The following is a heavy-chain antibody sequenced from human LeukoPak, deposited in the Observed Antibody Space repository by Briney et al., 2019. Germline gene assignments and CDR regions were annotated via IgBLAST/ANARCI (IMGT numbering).Heavy chain of an antibody. Sequence: PGGSLRLSCAASGFTFSSYSMNWVRQAPGKGLEWVSSISSSSYIYYADSVKGRFTISRDNAKNSLYLQMNSLRAEDTAVYYCARDRGKSSDYGSGSYPDWGQGTLVTVSS. D-gene: IGHD3-10*01. V-gene: IGHV3-21*01. CDR1: GFTFSSYS. CDR3: ARDRGKSSDYGSGSYPD. J-gene: IGHJ4*02. CDR2: ISSSSYI.